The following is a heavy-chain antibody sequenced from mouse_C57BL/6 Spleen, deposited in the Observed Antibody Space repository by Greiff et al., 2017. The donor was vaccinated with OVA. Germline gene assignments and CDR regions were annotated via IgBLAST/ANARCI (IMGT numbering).Heavy chain of an antibody. Sequence: QVQLQQSGPELVKPGASVKISCKASGYAFSSSWMNWVKQRPGKGLEWIGRIYPGDGDSNYNGKFTGKATLTADKSSSTAYMQLSSLTSEDSAVYFCARDYSSSHFDYWGQGTTLTVSS. D-gene: IGHD1-1*01. J-gene: IGHJ2*01. CDR2: IYPGDGDS. CDR3: ARDYSSSHFDY. CDR1: GYAFSSSW. V-gene: IGHV1-82*01.